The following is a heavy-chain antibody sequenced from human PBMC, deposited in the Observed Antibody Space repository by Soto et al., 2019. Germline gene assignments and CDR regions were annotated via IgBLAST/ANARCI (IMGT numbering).Heavy chain of an antibody. J-gene: IGHJ4*02. D-gene: IGHD2-15*01. Sequence: EVQLVESGGGLVKPGGSLTLSCAGSGFAFRSYNMNWVRQAPGKGLEWVASISSGSSNIYYADSVKGRFTISRDNAKNSLYLQVYSLRAEDSAVYYCASATVVAGTFDFWGQGTLLTVSS. CDR1: GFAFRSYN. V-gene: IGHV3-21*01. CDR3: ASATVVAGTFDF. CDR2: ISSGSSNI.